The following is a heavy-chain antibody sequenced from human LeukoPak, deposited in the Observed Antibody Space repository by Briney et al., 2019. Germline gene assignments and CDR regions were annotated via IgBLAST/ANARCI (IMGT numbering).Heavy chain of an antibody. J-gene: IGHJ1*01. CDR3: ARGPRNSSSYQYFQH. CDR1: GFTFEDYG. Sequence: GGSLRLSXAASGFTFEDYGMSWVRQAPGKGLEWVSGINWNGGSTGYADSVKGRFTVSRDNAKNSLSLQMDSLRVEDSAVYHCARGPRNSSSYQYFQHWGQGTLVTVSA. V-gene: IGHV3-20*01. D-gene: IGHD6-13*01. CDR2: INWNGGST.